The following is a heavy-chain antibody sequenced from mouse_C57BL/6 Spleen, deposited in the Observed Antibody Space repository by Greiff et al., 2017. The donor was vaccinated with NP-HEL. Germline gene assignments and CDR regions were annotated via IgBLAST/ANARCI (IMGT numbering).Heavy chain of an antibody. CDR2: IDPSDSYT. Sequence: QVQLQQPGAELVKPGASVKLSCKASGYTFTSYWMQWVKQRPGQGLEWIGEIDPSDSYTNYNQKFKGKATLTVDTSSSTAYMQLSSLTSEDSAVYYCARLTTEAMDYWGQGTSVTVSS. CDR3: ARLTTEAMDY. J-gene: IGHJ4*01. V-gene: IGHV1-50*01. D-gene: IGHD1-1*01. CDR1: GYTFTSYW.